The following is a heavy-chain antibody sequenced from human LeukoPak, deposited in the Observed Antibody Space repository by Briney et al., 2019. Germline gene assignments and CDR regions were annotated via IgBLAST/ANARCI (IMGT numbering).Heavy chain of an antibody. CDR3: ARGSGWYYYYYYYGMDV. D-gene: IGHD6-19*01. CDR2: ISSSSYI. J-gene: IGHJ6*02. V-gene: IGHV3-21*01. Sequence: PGGSLRLSCAASGFTFSSYSMNWVRQAPGKGLEWVSSISSSSYIYYADSVKDRFTISRDNAKNSLYLQMNSLRAEDTAVYYCARGSGWYYYYYYYGMDVWGQGTTVTVSS. CDR1: GFTFSSYS.